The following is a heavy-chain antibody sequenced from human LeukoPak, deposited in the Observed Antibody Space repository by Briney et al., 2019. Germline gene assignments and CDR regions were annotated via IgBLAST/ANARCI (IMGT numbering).Heavy chain of an antibody. Sequence: GGSLRLSCAASGFTFSSYEMNWVRQAPGKGLLWVSYISSSGSTIYYADSVKGRSTISRDNAKNSLYLQMNSLRAEDTAVYYCARERVATIDYWGQGTLVTVSS. CDR3: ARERVATIDY. J-gene: IGHJ4*02. V-gene: IGHV3-48*03. D-gene: IGHD5-12*01. CDR1: GFTFSSYE. CDR2: ISSSGSTI.